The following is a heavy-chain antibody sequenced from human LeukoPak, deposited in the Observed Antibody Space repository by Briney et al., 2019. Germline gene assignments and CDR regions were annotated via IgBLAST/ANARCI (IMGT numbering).Heavy chain of an antibody. CDR3: AAAGGEYLAYYYYGMDV. Sequence: GASVKVSCKASGFTFTSSAVQWVRQARGQRLEWIGWIVVGSGNTNYAQKFQERVTITRDMSTSTAYMELSSLRSEDTAVYYCAAAGGEYLAYYYYGMDVWGQGTTVTVSS. D-gene: IGHD7-27*01. CDR2: IVVGSGNT. CDR1: GFTFTSSA. J-gene: IGHJ6*02. V-gene: IGHV1-58*01.